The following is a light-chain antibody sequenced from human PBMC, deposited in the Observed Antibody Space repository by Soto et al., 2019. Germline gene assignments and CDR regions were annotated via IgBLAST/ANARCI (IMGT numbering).Light chain of an antibody. J-gene: IGLJ3*02. CDR2: EVI. CDR1: SSDVGSYDY. V-gene: IGLV2-8*01. CDR3: SSYAGSNGVL. Sequence: QSALTQPPSASGSPGQSVTISCAGTSSDVGSYDYVSWYQQHPGKAPKLLVYEVIKRPSGVPDRFSGSKSGNTASLTVSGLQADDEADYYCSSYAGSNGVLFGGGTKLTVL.